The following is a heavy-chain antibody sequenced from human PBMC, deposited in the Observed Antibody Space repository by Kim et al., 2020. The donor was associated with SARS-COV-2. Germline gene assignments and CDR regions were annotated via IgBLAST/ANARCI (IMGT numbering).Heavy chain of an antibody. Sequence: ADSVKGRFTISRDNSKNTLYLQMNSQRAEDTAVYYCAKLYSSGWGYYFDYWGQGTLVTVSS. J-gene: IGHJ4*02. D-gene: IGHD6-19*01. CDR3: AKLYSSGWGYYFDY. V-gene: IGHV3-23*01.